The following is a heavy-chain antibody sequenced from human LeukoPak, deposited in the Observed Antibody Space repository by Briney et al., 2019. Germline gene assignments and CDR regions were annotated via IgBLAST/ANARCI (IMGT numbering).Heavy chain of an antibody. J-gene: IGHJ4*02. CDR1: GGSFNGHS. D-gene: IGHD4-23*01. Sequence: SETLSLTCAVYGGSFNGHSWTWVRQAPGKGLEWIGEIDYSGASICNPSLKSRLTISIDTSKNQFSLRLRSVTAADTAVYFCARPRGSGGNMGYWGRGTLVTVSS. V-gene: IGHV4-34*01. CDR2: IDYSGAS. CDR3: ARPRGSGGNMGY.